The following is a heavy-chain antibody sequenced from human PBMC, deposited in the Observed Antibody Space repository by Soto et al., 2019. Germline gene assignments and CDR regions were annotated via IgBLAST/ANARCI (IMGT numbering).Heavy chain of an antibody. CDR1: GYTFTGYY. CDR2: INPNSGDT. V-gene: IGHV1-2*04. Sequence: ASGKVCCKASGYTFTGYYMHSVRQAPGQGPEWMGWINPNSGDTSYAQKFQGWVTMTTDTSNTTAYMELSRLTSDDTALYYCARDQLPDYYYYGMDVWGQGTTVTVSS. J-gene: IGHJ6*02. CDR3: ARDQLPDYYYYGMDV. D-gene: IGHD1-26*01.